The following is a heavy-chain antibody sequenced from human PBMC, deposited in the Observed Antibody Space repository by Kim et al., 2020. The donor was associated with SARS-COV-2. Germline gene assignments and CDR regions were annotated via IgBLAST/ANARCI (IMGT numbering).Heavy chain of an antibody. D-gene: IGHD3-3*01. V-gene: IGHV4-34*01. Sequence: SETLSLTCAVYGGSFSGYYWSWIRQPPGKGLEWIGEINHSGSTNYNPSLKSRVTISVDTSKNQFSLKLSSVTAADTAVYYCARVWSYHYDFWSGPYQSDLWGRGTLVTVSS. CDR2: INHSGST. CDR3: ARVWSYHYDFWSGPYQSDL. J-gene: IGHJ2*01. CDR1: GGSFSGYY.